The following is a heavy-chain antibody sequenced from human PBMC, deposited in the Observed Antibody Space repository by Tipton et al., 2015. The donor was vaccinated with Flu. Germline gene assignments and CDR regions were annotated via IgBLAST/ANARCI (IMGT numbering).Heavy chain of an antibody. J-gene: IGHJ4*02. CDR2: INHSGST. CDR3: AIEGYSSSLNL. V-gene: IGHV4-34*01. D-gene: IGHD6-13*01. CDR1: GGSFSGYY. Sequence: TLSLTCAVYGGSFSGYYWSWIRQPPGKGLEWIGEINHSGSTYYNPSLRSRVTISVDTSKNQFSLKLSSVTAADTAVYYCAIEGYSSSLNLWGQGTLVTVSS.